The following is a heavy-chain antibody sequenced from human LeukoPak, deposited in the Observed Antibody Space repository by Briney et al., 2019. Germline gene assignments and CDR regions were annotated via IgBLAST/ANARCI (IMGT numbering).Heavy chain of an antibody. CDR3: ARERVSGYMDV. Sequence: GGSLRLSCAASGFTFSSYWMTWGRQAPGKGLEWVANIKQDGSEKYYVDSVKGRFTISRDNANNSLYLQMNSLRTEDTAVYHCARERVSGYMDVWGKGTTVTVSS. J-gene: IGHJ6*03. V-gene: IGHV3-7*01. CDR1: GFTFSSYW. CDR2: IKQDGSEK. D-gene: IGHD6-13*01.